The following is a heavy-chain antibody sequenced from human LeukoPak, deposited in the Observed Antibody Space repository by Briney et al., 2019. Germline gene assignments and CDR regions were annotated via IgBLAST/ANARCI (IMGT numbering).Heavy chain of an antibody. V-gene: IGHV4-39*07. D-gene: IGHD5-18*01. J-gene: IGHJ4*02. Sequence: SETLSLTCTVSGGSISSSSYYWVWLRQPPGKGLEWMGSIYYTGSTYDNPSLKSRVTISVDTSKNQFYPKLSSVTAADTAVYYCARLRIRPGQLWSLPYFDYWGQGTLVTVSS. CDR2: IYYTGST. CDR1: GGSISSSSYY. CDR3: ARLRIRPGQLWSLPYFDY.